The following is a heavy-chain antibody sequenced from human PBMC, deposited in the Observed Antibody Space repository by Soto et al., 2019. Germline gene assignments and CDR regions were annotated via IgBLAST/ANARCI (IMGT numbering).Heavy chain of an antibody. CDR1: GFTVSSNY. CDR3: AILSN. V-gene: IGHV3-53*01. D-gene: IGHD6-6*01. Sequence: XASLRLSCAASGFTVSSNYMNWVRQAPGKGLEWLSIIYSDGTTYYADSVKGRFTISRENFKNTLYLQMNNLRVEDTAVYYCAILSNWGQGTLVTVSS. CDR2: IYSDGTT. J-gene: IGHJ4*02.